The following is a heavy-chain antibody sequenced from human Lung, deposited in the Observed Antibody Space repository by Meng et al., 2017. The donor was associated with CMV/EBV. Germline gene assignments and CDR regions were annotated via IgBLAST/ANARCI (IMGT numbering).Heavy chain of an antibody. D-gene: IGHD4-17*01. Sequence: GESLKISCAASGFSFGDYYMEWVRQAPGKGLEWVGRIEDKAHSYTTYYAASLQGRFTMSRDDSKNSLDLQMNGLTTEDTAVYYCARVNNAVTRTDYLDYWGQGALVTVSS. CDR3: ARVNNAVTRTDYLDY. J-gene: IGHJ4*02. CDR1: GFSFGDYY. V-gene: IGHV3-72*01. CDR2: IEDKAHSYTT.